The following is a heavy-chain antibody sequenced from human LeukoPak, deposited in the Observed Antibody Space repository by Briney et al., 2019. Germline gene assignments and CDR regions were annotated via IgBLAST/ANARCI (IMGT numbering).Heavy chain of an antibody. CDR2: INPNSGGT. Sequence: GASVKVSCKASGYTFTGYYMHWVRQAPGQGLEGMGGINPNSGGTNYAQKFQGRVTMTRDTSIGTAYMELSRLRSDDTAVYYCARDPEATHYYYYYYMDVWGKGTTVTVSS. CDR1: GYTFTGYY. CDR3: ARDPEATHYYYYYYMDV. V-gene: IGHV1-2*02. J-gene: IGHJ6*03.